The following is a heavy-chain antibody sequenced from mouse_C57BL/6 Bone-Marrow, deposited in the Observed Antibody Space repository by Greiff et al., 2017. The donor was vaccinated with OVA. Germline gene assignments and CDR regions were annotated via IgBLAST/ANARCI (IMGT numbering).Heavy chain of an antibody. Sequence: QVQLQQPGAELVKPGASVKMSCKASGYTFTSYWITWVKQRPGQGLEWIGDIYPGSGSTNYNEKFKSKATLTVDTSSSTAYMQLSSLTSEDSAVYYCAMEDYYSNRGAYWGQGTLVTVSA. CDR3: AMEDYYSNRGAY. CDR2: IYPGSGST. V-gene: IGHV1-55*01. CDR1: GYTFTSYW. D-gene: IGHD2-5*01. J-gene: IGHJ3*01.